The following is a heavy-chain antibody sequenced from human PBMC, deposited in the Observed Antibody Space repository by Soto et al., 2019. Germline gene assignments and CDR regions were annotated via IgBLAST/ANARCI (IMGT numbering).Heavy chain of an antibody. CDR1: GFSFSTYA. D-gene: IGHD3-3*01. CDR2: ISGSGGDA. J-gene: IGHJ4*02. Sequence: GGYLRLSCAASGFSFSTYAMRWVRQSPGKGLEGVSAISGSGGDAYYADSVKGRSIISRDNSENTLYPQVSSLRADDTAVYYCVKEIRMFGVVLFDFWGQGT. CDR3: VKEIRMFGVVLFDF. V-gene: IGHV3-23*01.